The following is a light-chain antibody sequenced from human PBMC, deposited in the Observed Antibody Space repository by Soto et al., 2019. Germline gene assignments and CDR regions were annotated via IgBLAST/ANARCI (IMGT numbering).Light chain of an antibody. Sequence: DIQMTQSPSSLSASVGDRVTITCQASQDISNYLNWYQQKPGKAPKLLIYDASNLETRVPSRLSGSRSGTDFTFTMGRLQPEDIATEYCPQYDNRPFTFGPGNKVDIK. CDR3: PQYDNRPFT. CDR1: QDISNY. V-gene: IGKV1-33*01. CDR2: DAS. J-gene: IGKJ3*01.